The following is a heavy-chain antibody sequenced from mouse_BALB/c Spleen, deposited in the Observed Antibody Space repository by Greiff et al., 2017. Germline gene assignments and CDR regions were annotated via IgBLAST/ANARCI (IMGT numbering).Heavy chain of an antibody. V-gene: IGHV5-6-2*01. CDR2: INSNGGST. Sequence: EVMLVESGGGLVKLGGSLKLSCAASGFTFSSYYMSWVRQTPEKRLELVAAINSNGGSTYYPDTVKGRFTISRDNAKNTLYLQMSSLKSEDTALYYCARVNEGYYYAMDYWGQGTSVTVSS. CDR1: GFTFSSYY. CDR3: ARVNEGYYYAMDY. J-gene: IGHJ4*01.